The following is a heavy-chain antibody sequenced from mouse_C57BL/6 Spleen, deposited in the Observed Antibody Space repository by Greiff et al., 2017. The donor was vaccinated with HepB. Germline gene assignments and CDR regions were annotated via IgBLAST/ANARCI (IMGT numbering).Heavy chain of an antibody. CDR1: GYSITSGYY. CDR2: ISYDGSN. J-gene: IGHJ2*01. Sequence: DVKLQESGPGLVKPSQSLSLTCSVTGYSITSGYYWNWIRQFPGNKLEWIGYISYDGSNNYNPSLKNRISITRDTSKNQFFLKLNSVTTEDTATYYCARRERYYFDYWGQGTTLTVSS. V-gene: IGHV3-6*01. CDR3: ARRERYYFDY.